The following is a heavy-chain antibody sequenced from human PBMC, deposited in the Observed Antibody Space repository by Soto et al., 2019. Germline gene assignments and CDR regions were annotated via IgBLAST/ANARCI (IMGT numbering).Heavy chain of an antibody. CDR3: VSQRTSVLTQAYFDY. CDR1: GGSVSNSNYY. D-gene: IGHD2-8*01. J-gene: IGHJ4*02. V-gene: IGHV4-39*01. Sequence: SETLSLTCTVSGGSVSNSNYYWGWIRQSPGKGLEWIGGVYYRGRGYSKSSVKSRVTISVDTSKNQFSLNLNSVTASDTAVYFCVSQRTSVLTQAYFDYWGPGALVTVSS. CDR2: VYYRGRG.